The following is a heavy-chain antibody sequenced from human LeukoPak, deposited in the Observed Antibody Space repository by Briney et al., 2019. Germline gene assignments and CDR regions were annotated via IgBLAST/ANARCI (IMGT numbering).Heavy chain of an antibody. CDR3: ARSSGWYDY. J-gene: IGHJ4*02. CDR2: ISYDGSNK. Sequence: GGSLRLSCAASGFTFSSYAMHWVRQAPGKGLEWVAVISYDGSNKYYADSVKGRFTISRDNSKNTLYLQMNSLRAEDTAVYYCARSSGWYDYWGQGTLVTVSS. V-gene: IGHV3-30-3*01. CDR1: GFTFSSYA. D-gene: IGHD6-19*01.